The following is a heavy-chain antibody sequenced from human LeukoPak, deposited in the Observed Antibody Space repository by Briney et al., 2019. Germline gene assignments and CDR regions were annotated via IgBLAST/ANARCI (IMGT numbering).Heavy chain of an antibody. CDR2: IYYSGST. V-gene: IGHV4-61*05. CDR3: ARLPLSTLPSVNRGEGEKTDY. CDR1: GGSISSSSYY. J-gene: IGHJ4*02. D-gene: IGHD2-21*01. Sequence: SETLSLTCTVSGGSISSSSYYWGWIRQPPGKGLEWIGYIYYSGSTNYNPSLKSRVTISVDTSKNQFSLRLSSVTAADTAVYYCARLPLSTLPSVNRGEGEKTDYWGQGTLVTVSS.